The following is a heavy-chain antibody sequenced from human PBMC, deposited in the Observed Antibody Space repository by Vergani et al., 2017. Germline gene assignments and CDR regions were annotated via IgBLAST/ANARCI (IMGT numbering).Heavy chain of an antibody. J-gene: IGHJ1*01. Sequence: EVQLLESGGGLVQPGGSLRLSCAASGFTFSSYAMSWVRPAPGKGLEWVSAISGSGGSTYYADSVKGRFTISRDNSKNTLYLQMNSLRAEYTAVYYCAKDRYYDSSGYHAEYFQHWGQGTLVTVSS. CDR2: ISGSGGST. CDR1: GFTFSSYA. V-gene: IGHV3-23*01. CDR3: AKDRYYDSSGYHAEYFQH. D-gene: IGHD3-22*01.